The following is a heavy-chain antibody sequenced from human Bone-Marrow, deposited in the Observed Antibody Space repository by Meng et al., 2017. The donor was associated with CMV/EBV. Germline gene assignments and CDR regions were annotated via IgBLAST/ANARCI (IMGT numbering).Heavy chain of an antibody. CDR2: INHSGST. CDR3: ARDPQG. J-gene: IGHJ4*02. V-gene: IGHV4-34*01. CDR1: GGSFSGYY. Sequence: GSLRLSCAVYGGSFSGYYWSWIRQPPGKGLEWIGEINHSGSTNYNPSLKSRVTISVDTSKNQFSLKLSSVTAADTAVYYCARDPQGWGQGTLVTVSS.